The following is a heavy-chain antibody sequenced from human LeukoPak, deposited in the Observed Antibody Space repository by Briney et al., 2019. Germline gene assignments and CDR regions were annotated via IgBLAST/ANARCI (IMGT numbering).Heavy chain of an antibody. D-gene: IGHD3/OR15-3a*01. CDR3: VRDLDWGAFDV. V-gene: IGHV3-23*01. CDR2: ISPSGDIT. Sequence: PGGSLRLSCAASGFHLSTHGMNWVRQAPGKGLEWVSGISPSGDITYYADSVMGRFTISRDDRKSTVSLQMNSLRAEDTALYYCVRDLDWGAFDVWGQGTMVTVSS. CDR1: GFHLSTHG. J-gene: IGHJ3*01.